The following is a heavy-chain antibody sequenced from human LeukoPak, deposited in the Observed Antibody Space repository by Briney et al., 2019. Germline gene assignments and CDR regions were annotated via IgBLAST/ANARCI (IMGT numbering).Heavy chain of an antibody. CDR1: GFTFSSYS. D-gene: IGHD3-3*01. Sequence: GGSLRLSCAASGFTFSSYSMNWVRQAPGKGLEWVSSISSSSSYIYYADSVKGRFTISRDNAKNSLYLQMNSLRAEDTAVYYCARVGYDFWSGYQDYYYYYYMDVWGKGTTVTVSS. CDR3: ARVGYDFWSGYQDYYYYYYMDV. CDR2: ISSSSSYI. V-gene: IGHV3-21*01. J-gene: IGHJ6*03.